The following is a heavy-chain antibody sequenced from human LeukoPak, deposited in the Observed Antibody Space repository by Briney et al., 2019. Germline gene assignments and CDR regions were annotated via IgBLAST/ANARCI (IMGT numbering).Heavy chain of an antibody. CDR3: ARAYYDKAD. CDR2: INHSGST. V-gene: IGHV4-34*01. CDR1: GGSISSYY. D-gene: IGHD3-22*01. Sequence: SETLSLTCTVSGGSISSYYWSWIRQPPGKGLEWIGEINHSGSTNYNPSLKSRVTISVDTSKNQFSLKLSSVTAADTAVYYCARAYYDKADWGQGTLVTVSS. J-gene: IGHJ4*02.